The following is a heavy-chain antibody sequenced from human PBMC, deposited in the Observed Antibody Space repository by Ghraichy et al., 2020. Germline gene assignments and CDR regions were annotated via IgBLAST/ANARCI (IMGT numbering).Heavy chain of an antibody. V-gene: IGHV4-39*01. J-gene: IGHJ4*02. D-gene: IGHD3-9*01. Sequence: SETLSLTCTVSGGSITNNSYYWGWIRQPPGKGLEWVGSIYYSGSTHYNPSFKSRVTISVDTSKNQFSLKLSSCTAADTAVYYCASSLIVRYFDWTNTAPFNYLGQGTLVTVSS. CDR1: GGSITNNSYY. CDR3: ASSLIVRYFDWTNTAPFNY. CDR2: IYYSGST.